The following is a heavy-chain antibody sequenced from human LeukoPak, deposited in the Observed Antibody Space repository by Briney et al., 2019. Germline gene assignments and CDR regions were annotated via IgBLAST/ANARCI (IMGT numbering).Heavy chain of an antibody. CDR1: GGSISSGSYY. CDR3: ARDLWVAAEFLNNDF. V-gene: IGHV4-61*02. CDR2: IYTSGST. J-gene: IGHJ4*02. Sequence: PSQTLSLTCTVSGGSISSGSYYWSWIRQPAGKGLEWIGRIYTSGSTNYNPSLKSRVTISVDTSKNQFSLKLSSVTAADTAVYYCARDLWVAAEFLNNDFWGQGTLVTVSS. D-gene: IGHD6-13*01.